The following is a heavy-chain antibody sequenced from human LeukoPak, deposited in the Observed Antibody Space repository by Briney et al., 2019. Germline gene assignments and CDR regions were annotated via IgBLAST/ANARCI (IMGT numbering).Heavy chain of an antibody. D-gene: IGHD1-26*01. V-gene: IGHV3-11*01. CDR3: ARAAVAMGATFDY. J-gene: IGHJ4*02. CDR2: ISSSGSTI. Sequence: GGSLRLSCAASGFTFSDYHMSWIRQAPGKGLEWVSYISSSGSTIYYADSVKGRFTISRDNAKNSLYLQMNSLRAEDTAVYYCARAAVAMGATFDYWGQGTLVTVSS. CDR1: GFTFSDYH.